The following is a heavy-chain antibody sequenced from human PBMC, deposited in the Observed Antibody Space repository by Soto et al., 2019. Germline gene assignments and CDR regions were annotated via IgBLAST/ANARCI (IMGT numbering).Heavy chain of an antibody. CDR1: GGTFSGYA. Sequence: ASVKVSCKASGGTFSGYAISWVRQAPGQGLEWMGGIIPIFGTANYAQKFQGRVTITADESTSTAYMELSSLRSEDTAVYYCARAVHYDSSGYYPTWGQGTLVTVSS. V-gene: IGHV1-69*13. D-gene: IGHD3-22*01. CDR3: ARAVHYDSSGYYPT. CDR2: IIPIFGTA. J-gene: IGHJ5*02.